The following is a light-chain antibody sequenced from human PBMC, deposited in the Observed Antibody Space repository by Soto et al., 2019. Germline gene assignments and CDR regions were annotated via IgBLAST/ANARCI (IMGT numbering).Light chain of an antibody. CDR2: EVD. CDR3: CSYAGGFTYV. J-gene: IGLJ1*01. V-gene: IGLV2-23*02. CDR1: SSDIGSYTL. Sequence: QSVLTQPASASGSPGQSITISCTGTSSDIGSYTLVSWYQQHPGKAPKVMIYEVDKWPSGVSTRFSGTRFGNTASLNISGLQAEDEADYFCCSYAGGFTYVFGTGTKVTVL.